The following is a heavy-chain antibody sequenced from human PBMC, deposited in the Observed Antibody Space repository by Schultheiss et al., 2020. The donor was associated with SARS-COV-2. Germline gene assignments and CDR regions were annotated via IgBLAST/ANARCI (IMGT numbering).Heavy chain of an antibody. V-gene: IGHV4-34*01. J-gene: IGHJ6*03. CDR3: ARGTGGWMTGYYYYYYMDV. Sequence: SQTLSLTCAVYGGSFSGYYWSWIRQPPGKGLEWIGEINHSGSTNYNPSLKSRVTISVDTSKNQFSLKLSSVTAADTAVYYCARGTGGWMTGYYYYYYMDVWGKGTTVTV. CDR1: GGSFSGYY. CDR2: INHSGST. D-gene: IGHD1-1*01.